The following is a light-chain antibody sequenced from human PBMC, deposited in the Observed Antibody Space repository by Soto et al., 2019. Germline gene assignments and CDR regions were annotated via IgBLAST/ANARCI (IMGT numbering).Light chain of an antibody. CDR1: KGVLYSSNNKNY. Sequence: DIVMPQSPDSLAVSLCETSPINXTSRKGVLYSSNNKNYLAWYLQKPGQSPQLLIYLGSHRASGVPDRFSGSGSGTDFTLKISRVEAEDVGVYFCMQALQIFTFGQGTRLEIK. V-gene: IGKV2-28*01. CDR2: LGS. CDR3: MQALQIFT. J-gene: IGKJ5*01.